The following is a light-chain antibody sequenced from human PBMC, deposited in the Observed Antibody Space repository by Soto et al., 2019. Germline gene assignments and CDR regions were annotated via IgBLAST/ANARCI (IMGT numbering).Light chain of an antibody. CDR1: QSVSSY. CDR3: QQRSNWPPYT. Sequence: EIVLTQSPATLSFSPGEKAPPSCRASQSVSSYLAWYQQKPGQAPRLLIYDASNRATGIPARFSGSGSGTDFTLTISSLEPEDFAVYYCQQRSNWPPYTFGQGTKLEIK. V-gene: IGKV3-11*01. CDR2: DAS. J-gene: IGKJ2*01.